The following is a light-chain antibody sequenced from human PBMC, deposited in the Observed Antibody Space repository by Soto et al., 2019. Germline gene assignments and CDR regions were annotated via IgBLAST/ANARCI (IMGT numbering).Light chain of an antibody. Sequence: IQMTQSPSSLSASVGDRITITCRASHNISIYLNWYQQKPGKAPKLLIYAASSLQSGVPSRFSGSGSGTDFTLTISSLQTEDFATYYCQQSYIPPYTFGQWTKLEMK. J-gene: IGKJ2*01. CDR2: AAS. V-gene: IGKV1-39*01. CDR1: HNISIY. CDR3: QQSYIPPYT.